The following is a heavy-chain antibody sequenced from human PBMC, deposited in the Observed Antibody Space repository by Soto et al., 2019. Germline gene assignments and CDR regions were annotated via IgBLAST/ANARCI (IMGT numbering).Heavy chain of an antibody. CDR1: GFTFSNHA. J-gene: IGHJ4*02. V-gene: IGHV3-64*01. CDR2: ISDNGDST. CDR3: ARDRGRLIRDFDY. Sequence: EVQLVESGGGLVQPGGSLRLSCAASGFTFSNHAMHWVRQAPGKGLKHVSAISDNGDSTYYANSVKDRFTISRDNSKNTLYLQMGSLRVEDMAVYYCARDRGRLIRDFDYWGQGTLVTVSS.